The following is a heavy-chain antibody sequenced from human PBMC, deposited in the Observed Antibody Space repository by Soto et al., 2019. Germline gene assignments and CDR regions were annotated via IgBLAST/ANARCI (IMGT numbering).Heavy chain of an antibody. J-gene: IGHJ4*02. CDR2: IYDRGST. D-gene: IGHD1-26*01. Sequence: PSETLSLTCTVSGGSISSGDFYWGWIRQPPGKGRELIGNIYDRGSTYYNPSLRSRAIMSVYTSQNKFSLKLSSLTAADTAVYFCARADDFSDGFDYWGQGALVTVSS. V-gene: IGHV4-30-4*01. CDR3: ARADDFSDGFDY. CDR1: GGSISSGDFY.